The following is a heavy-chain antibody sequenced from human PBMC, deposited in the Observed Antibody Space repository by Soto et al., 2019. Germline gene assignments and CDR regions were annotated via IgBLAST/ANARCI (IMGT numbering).Heavy chain of an antibody. CDR1: GYTFSRYH. J-gene: IGHJ4*02. V-gene: IGHV1-18*01. CDR3: ARDGPPTDY. CDR2: ISAYDGNT. Sequence: QVQLVQSGAEVKKPGASVKVSCKASGYTFSRYHISWVRQAPGQGLEWMGWISAYDGNTHYAQKLQGRVTMTTATSTSTGYLELRILRCDETGVNYCARDGPPTDYWGQGNLVTVPS.